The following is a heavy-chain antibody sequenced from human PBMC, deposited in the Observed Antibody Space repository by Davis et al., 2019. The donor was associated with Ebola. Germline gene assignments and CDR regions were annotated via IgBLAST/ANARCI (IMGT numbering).Heavy chain of an antibody. CDR3: ARASELGDKVGYYYGMDV. D-gene: IGHD4-17*01. V-gene: IGHV1-69*13. CDR1: GGTFSSYA. Sequence: SVQVSCKASGGTFSSYAISWVRQAPGQGLEWMGGIIPIFGTANYAQKFQGRVTITADESTSTAYMELSSLRSEDTAVYYCARASELGDKVGYYYGMDVWGQGTTVTVSS. CDR2: IIPIFGTA. J-gene: IGHJ6*02.